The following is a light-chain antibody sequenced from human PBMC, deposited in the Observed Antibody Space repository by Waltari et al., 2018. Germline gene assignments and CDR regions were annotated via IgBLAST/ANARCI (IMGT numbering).Light chain of an antibody. CDR2: GAS. CDR1: QSVSSSY. CDR3: QQYGSSPYS. J-gene: IGKJ2*03. Sequence: EIVLTQSPGTLSLSPGERATLSCRASQSVSSSYLAWYQQKPGQAPRLLIYGASSRATGIPDRFRGSGSGTDFTLTISRLDPEDFAVYYCQQYGSSPYSFGQGTKLEIK. V-gene: IGKV3-20*01.